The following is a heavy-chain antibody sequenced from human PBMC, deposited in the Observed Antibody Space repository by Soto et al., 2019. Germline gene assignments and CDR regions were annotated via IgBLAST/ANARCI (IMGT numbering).Heavy chain of an antibody. D-gene: IGHD3-22*01. V-gene: IGHV3-7*03. CDR3: AREYRITMIVVVTAEIDY. J-gene: IGHJ4*02. Sequence: GGSLRLSCAASGFTFSSYWMSWVRQAPGKGLEWVANIKQDGSEKYYVDSVKGRFTISRDNAKNSLYLQMNSLRAEDTAVYYCAREYRITMIVVVTAEIDYWGQGTMVAVYS. CDR2: IKQDGSEK. CDR1: GFTFSSYW.